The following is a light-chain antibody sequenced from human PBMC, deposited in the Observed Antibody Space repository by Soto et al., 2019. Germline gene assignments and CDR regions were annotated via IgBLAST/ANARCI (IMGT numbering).Light chain of an antibody. CDR3: QQYNNWPRT. V-gene: IGKV3-15*01. CDR1: QSVSSK. Sequence: EIVMTQSPATLSVSPGERATLSCRASQSVSSKLAWYQQKPGQAPRLLIYGASTRDTGIPARFSGSGSGTEFTLIISSLQSEDFAVYYCQQYNNWPRTFGQGTKVDIK. CDR2: GAS. J-gene: IGKJ1*01.